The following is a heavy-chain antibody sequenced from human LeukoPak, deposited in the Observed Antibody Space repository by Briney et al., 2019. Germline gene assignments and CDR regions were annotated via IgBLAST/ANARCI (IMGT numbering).Heavy chain of an antibody. Sequence: ASVKVSCKDSGYTFIGYYMHWVRQAPGQGLEWMGWINPNSGGTNYAQKFQGRVTMIRDTSISTAYMELSRLRSDDTAVYYCATLTGPGQEGPLFDYWGQGTLVTVSS. CDR1: GYTFIGYY. CDR2: INPNSGGT. D-gene: IGHD1-14*01. V-gene: IGHV1-2*02. J-gene: IGHJ4*02. CDR3: ATLTGPGQEGPLFDY.